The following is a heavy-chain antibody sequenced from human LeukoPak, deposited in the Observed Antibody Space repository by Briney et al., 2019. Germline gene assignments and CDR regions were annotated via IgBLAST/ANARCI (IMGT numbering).Heavy chain of an antibody. CDR2: ISWNSGSI. V-gene: IGHV3-9*01. CDR1: GFTFDDYA. Sequence: GGSLRLSCAASGFTFDDYAMHWVRQAPGKGLEWVSGISWNSGSIGYADSVKGRFTISRDNAKSSLYLQMNSLGAEDTALYYCAKAPNYDFWSGYYYFDYWGQGTLVTVSS. CDR3: AKAPNYDFWSGYYYFDY. J-gene: IGHJ4*02. D-gene: IGHD3-3*01.